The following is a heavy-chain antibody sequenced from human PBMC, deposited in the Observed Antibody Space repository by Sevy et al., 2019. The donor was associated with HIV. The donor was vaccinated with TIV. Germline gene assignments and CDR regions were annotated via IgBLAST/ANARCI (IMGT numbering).Heavy chain of an antibody. CDR2: LKSDVYGGTV. Sequence: GGSLRLSCTASGFTFGDYCMSWVRQAPGKGLEWVAFLKSDVYGGTVDHAASVRGRFVISTDDSKTIAYLQMNDLKTADTGVYYCTRWKAVQSIFDYWGQGALVTVSS. D-gene: IGHD6-19*01. CDR1: GFTFGDYC. V-gene: IGHV3-49*04. J-gene: IGHJ4*02. CDR3: TRWKAVQSIFDY.